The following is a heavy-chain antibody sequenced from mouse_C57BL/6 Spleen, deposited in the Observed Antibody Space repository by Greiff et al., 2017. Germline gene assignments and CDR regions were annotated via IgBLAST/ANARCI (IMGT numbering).Heavy chain of an antibody. Sequence: QVQLKESGPGLVQPSQSLSITCTASGFSLTSYGVHWVRQSPGKGLEWLGVIWSGGSTDYNAAFISRLSISKDNSKSQVFFKMNSLQADDTAIYYCARRGSNLYAMDYWGQGTSVTVSS. V-gene: IGHV2-2*01. J-gene: IGHJ4*01. D-gene: IGHD2-5*01. CDR2: IWSGGST. CDR1: GFSLTSYG. CDR3: ARRGSNLYAMDY.